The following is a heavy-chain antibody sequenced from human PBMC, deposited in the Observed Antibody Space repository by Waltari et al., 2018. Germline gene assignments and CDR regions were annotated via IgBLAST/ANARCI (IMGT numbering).Heavy chain of an antibody. J-gene: IGHJ5*02. V-gene: IGHV2-5*01. CDR2: IYWNDDK. CDR3: AHTEQFAPAVWFGP. Sequence: QITFKESGPTLVKPTQTLTLTCTCSGFSLSTNGVGVGWLRQPPGKALEWLANIYWNDDKRYSPSRKSRLTITKDTSKNQVVLTMTNVDPVDTATYFCAHTEQFAPAVWFGPWGQGTLVAVSS. D-gene: IGHD6-19*01. CDR1: GFSLSTNGVG.